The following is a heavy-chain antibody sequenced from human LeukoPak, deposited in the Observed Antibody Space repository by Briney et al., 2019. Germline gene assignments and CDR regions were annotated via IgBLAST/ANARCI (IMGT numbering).Heavy chain of an antibody. CDR1: GYTFTTYG. CDR2: ISAYNGNT. Sequence: ASVKVSCKASGYTFTTYGISRVRQAPGQGLEWMGWISAYNGNTNYAQKLQGRVTMTTDTSTSTAYMELRSLRSDDTAVYYCAREGIAAADNYYGMDVWGQGTTVTVSS. D-gene: IGHD6-13*01. J-gene: IGHJ6*02. CDR3: AREGIAAADNYYGMDV. V-gene: IGHV1-18*01.